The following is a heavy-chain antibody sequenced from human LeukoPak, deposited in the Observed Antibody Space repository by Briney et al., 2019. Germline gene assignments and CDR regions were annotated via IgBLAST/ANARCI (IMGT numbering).Heavy chain of an antibody. Sequence: SETLSLTCTVSGGSISSYYWSWIRQPPRKGLEWIGYIYYSGSTNYNPSLKSRVTISVDTSKNQFSLKLSSVTAADTAVYYCAREIVVVPAAIGAFDIWGQGTMVTVSS. D-gene: IGHD2-2*01. CDR2: IYYSGST. J-gene: IGHJ3*02. CDR1: GGSISSYY. CDR3: AREIVVVPAAIGAFDI. V-gene: IGHV4-59*08.